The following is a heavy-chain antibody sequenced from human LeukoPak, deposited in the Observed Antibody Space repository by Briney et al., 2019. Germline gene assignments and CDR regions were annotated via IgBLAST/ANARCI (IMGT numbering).Heavy chain of an antibody. CDR3: AREIPNAFDI. Sequence: GGSLRLSCEASGFTFSNYPMHWVRQAPGKGLEWVAVVSRDGISKYYPDSVRGRFTISRDNSKNTLYLEVNSLRSEDTAVFYCAREIPNAFDIWGQGTMVTVSS. CDR1: GFTFSNYP. CDR2: VSRDGISK. V-gene: IGHV3-30-3*01. J-gene: IGHJ3*02.